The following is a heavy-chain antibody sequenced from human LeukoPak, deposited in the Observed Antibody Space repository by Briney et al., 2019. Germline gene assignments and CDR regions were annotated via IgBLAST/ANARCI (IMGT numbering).Heavy chain of an antibody. J-gene: IGHJ5*02. CDR2: IYDSGTT. V-gene: IGHV4-59*01. Sequence: SETLSLTCTVSGGSISGYYWSWVRQPPGKGLEWIGYIYDSGTTNYNPSLKTRVTISEDTSKNQFSLKLTSVTAADTAVYYCAKKVESKWYDPWGQGTLVTVSS. D-gene: IGHD1-1*01. CDR3: AKKVESKWYDP. CDR1: GGSISGYY.